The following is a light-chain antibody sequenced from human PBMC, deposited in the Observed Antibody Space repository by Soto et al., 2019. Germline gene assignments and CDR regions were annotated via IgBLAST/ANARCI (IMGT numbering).Light chain of an antibody. V-gene: IGKV3-15*01. CDR1: RSVAGN. J-gene: IGKJ4*01. CDR3: QQYSNWPPLT. Sequence: EIVMTQSPATLSVSPGETATLSCRASRSVAGNLAGYQQKPGQPPRLLIYATSTRAAGIPVRFGGSGSRTEFTLPISSLQSEDFAVYYCQQYSNWPPLTFGGGTKVEIK. CDR2: ATS.